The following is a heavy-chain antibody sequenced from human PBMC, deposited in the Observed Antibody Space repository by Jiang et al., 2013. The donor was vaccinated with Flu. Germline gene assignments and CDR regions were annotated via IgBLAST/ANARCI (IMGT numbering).Heavy chain of an antibody. D-gene: IGHD6-13*01. CDR1: GFTFSSYA. CDR2: ISYDGSNK. J-gene: IGHJ4*02. CDR3: ARSTGPGSSWYSPPSFH. V-gene: IGHV3-30-3*01. Sequence: VQLVESGGGVVQPGRSLRLSCAASGFTFSSYAMHWVRQAPGKGLEWVAVISYDGSNKYYADSVKGRFTISRDNSKNTLYLQMNSLRAEDTAVYYCARSTGPGSSWYSPPSFHWGQGTLVTVSS.